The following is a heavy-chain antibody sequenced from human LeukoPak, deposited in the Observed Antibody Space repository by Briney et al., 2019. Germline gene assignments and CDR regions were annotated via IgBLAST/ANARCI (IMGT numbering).Heavy chain of an antibody. CDR3: ARDSSYPGGKDSPFDY. CDR1: GFTFSSYA. D-gene: IGHD4-23*01. Sequence: GGSLRLFCAASGFTFSSYAMHWVRQAPGKGLEWVAVISYDGSNKYYADSVKGRFTISRDNSKNTLYLQMNSLRAEDTAVYYCARDSSYPGGKDSPFDYWGQGTLVTVSS. V-gene: IGHV3-30-3*01. J-gene: IGHJ4*02. CDR2: ISYDGSNK.